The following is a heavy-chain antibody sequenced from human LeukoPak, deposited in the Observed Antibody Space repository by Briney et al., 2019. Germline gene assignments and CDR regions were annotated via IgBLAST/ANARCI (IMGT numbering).Heavy chain of an antibody. J-gene: IGHJ3*02. Sequence: TLSLTCTLSVGSISSGGSYSSWIRQHPGEGLEWIGYISYSGSTYNHPSLNCRATISIDTSKNQFSRRLSAVTAADTAVYYCAREINEGDAFDIWGQGTMVTVSS. CDR1: VGSISSGGSY. CDR3: AREINEGDAFDI. CDR2: ISYSGST. V-gene: IGHV4-31*03. D-gene: IGHD1-1*01.